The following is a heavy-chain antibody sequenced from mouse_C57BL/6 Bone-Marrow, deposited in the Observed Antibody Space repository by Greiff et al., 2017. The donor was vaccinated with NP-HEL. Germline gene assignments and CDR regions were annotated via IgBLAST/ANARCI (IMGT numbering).Heavy chain of an antibody. Sequence: QVQLQQPGAELVMPGASVKLSCKASGYTFTSYWMHWVKQRPGQGLEWIGEIDPSDSYTNYNQKFKGKSTLTVDKSSSTAYMQLSSLTSEDSAVYYCARDGTTVVATRFAYWGQGTLVTVSA. CDR1: GYTFTSYW. CDR2: IDPSDSYT. V-gene: IGHV1-69*01. J-gene: IGHJ3*01. CDR3: ARDGTTVVATRFAY. D-gene: IGHD1-1*01.